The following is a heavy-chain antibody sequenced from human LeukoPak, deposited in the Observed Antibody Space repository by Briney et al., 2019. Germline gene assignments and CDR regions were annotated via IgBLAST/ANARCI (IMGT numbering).Heavy chain of an antibody. CDR3: SRVSNHYSSGSYYPDY. V-gene: IGHV3-7*03. J-gene: IGHJ4*02. D-gene: IGHD3-10*01. CDR2: IKQDGSEK. CDR1: GFTFSSYW. Sequence: GGSLRLSCAASGFTFSSYWMSWVRQAPGKGLEWVANIKQDGSEKYYVDSVKGRFSVSRDNSKNTLYLQMNSLRAEDTAVYYCSRVSNHYSSGSYYPDYWGQGTLVTVSS.